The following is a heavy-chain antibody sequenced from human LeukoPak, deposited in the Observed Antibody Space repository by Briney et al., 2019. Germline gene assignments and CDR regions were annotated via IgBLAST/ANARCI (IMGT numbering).Heavy chain of an antibody. D-gene: IGHD3-22*01. CDR2: ISSSSSYI. Sequence: PGGSLRLSCAASGFTFSSYSMNWVRQAPGKGLEWVSSISSSSSYIYYADSVKGRFTISRDNAKNSLYLQMNSLRAEDTAVYYCARQANYYDSSGQEGFFDIWGQGTMVTVSS. J-gene: IGHJ3*02. V-gene: IGHV3-21*01. CDR1: GFTFSSYS. CDR3: ARQANYYDSSGQEGFFDI.